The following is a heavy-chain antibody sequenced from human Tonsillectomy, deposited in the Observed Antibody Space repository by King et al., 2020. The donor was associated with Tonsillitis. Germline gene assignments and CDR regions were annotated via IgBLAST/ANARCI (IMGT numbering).Heavy chain of an antibody. CDR2: SFASGNT. V-gene: IGHV4-4*07. Sequence: QLQESGPGLVKPSETLSLTCTVSGGSISGYYWSWIRQPAGKGLEWIGRSFASGNTNYNPSLKSRVTMSVDTSKNQFSLQLSSVTAADTAVYYCARDSSGYYIPYALDIWGQGTMVTVS. CDR3: ARDSSGYYIPYALDI. CDR1: GGSISGYY. D-gene: IGHD3-22*01. J-gene: IGHJ3*02.